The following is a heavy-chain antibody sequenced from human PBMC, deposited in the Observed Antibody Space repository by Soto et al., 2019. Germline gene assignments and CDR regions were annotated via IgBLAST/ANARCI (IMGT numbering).Heavy chain of an antibody. D-gene: IGHD2-15*01. CDR3: AREENCMGGTCYSAYFHH. CDR2: VNPSGCSA. J-gene: IGHJ1*01. Sequence: QVQLVQSGAEVKKPGASVTVSCKTYGYIFTAYSLHWVRKAPVQGLECMGVVNPSGCSAHYAQSSEGRVTLTRDTCTSPFYMELSSLRSEDTAVYYCAREENCMGGTCYSAYFHHWGQGTLVTDSS. CDR1: GYIFTAYS. V-gene: IGHV1-46*01.